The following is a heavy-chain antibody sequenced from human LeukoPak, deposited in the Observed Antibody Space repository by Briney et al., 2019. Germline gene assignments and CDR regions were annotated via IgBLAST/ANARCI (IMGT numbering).Heavy chain of an antibody. V-gene: IGHV3-11*04. Sequence: GSLRLSCAASGFSVSDYYMNWIRQAPGKGLEWISFISSSGSTIYYPGSVKGRFTISRENAKNSLYLQMNSLRAGDTAVYYCARAAYSSTWYSRYFDLWGRGTLVTVSS. CDR2: ISSSGSTI. CDR3: ARAAYSSTWYSRYFDL. CDR1: GFSVSDYY. D-gene: IGHD6-13*01. J-gene: IGHJ2*01.